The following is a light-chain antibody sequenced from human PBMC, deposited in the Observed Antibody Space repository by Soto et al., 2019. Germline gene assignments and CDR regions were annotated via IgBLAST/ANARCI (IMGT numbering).Light chain of an antibody. CDR2: GNN. V-gene: IGLV1-40*01. CDR1: SSNIGAGYD. Sequence: QSVLTQPPSVSGAPGQRVTISCTGNSSNIGAGYDVHWYQQLPVTAPKLLIYGNNHRPSGVPDRFSGSKSGTSASLAITGLQAEDEADYYCQSYDSSLSGSVVFGGGTKLTVL. CDR3: QSYDSSLSGSVV. J-gene: IGLJ2*01.